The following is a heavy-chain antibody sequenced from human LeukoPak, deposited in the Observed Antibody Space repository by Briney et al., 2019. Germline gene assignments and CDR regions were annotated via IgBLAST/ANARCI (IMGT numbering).Heavy chain of an antibody. J-gene: IGHJ4*02. V-gene: IGHV3-21*01. D-gene: IGHD1-1*01. CDR2: ISSSSKYI. CDR1: GSSFSSYS. CDR3: ARSPQGTGSPADY. Sequence: GGSLRLSCGDSGSSFSSYSMNWVRQAPGKDLEWVSSISSSSKYIYYADSVKGRFTIPRDNAKNSLYLQMNGLRADDTAVYYCARSPQGTGSPADYWGQGTLVTVSS.